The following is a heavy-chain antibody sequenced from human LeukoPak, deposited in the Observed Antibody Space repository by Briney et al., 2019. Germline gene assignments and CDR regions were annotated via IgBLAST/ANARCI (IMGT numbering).Heavy chain of an antibody. D-gene: IGHD4-17*01. V-gene: IGHV1-18*01. J-gene: IGHJ3*02. Sequence: GASVKVSCKTSGYTFTNYGISWVRQAPGQGLEWMGWISGYNGNANYAQKLQGRVTMTTDTSTSTAYMELRSLRSDDTAVYYCARESTIYGDYGYDAFDIWGQGTMVTVSS. CDR3: ARESTIYGDYGYDAFDI. CDR1: GYTFTNYG. CDR2: ISGYNGNA.